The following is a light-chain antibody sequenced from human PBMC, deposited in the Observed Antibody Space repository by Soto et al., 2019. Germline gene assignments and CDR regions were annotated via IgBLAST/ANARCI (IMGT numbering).Light chain of an antibody. CDR2: LAS. V-gene: IGKV2-28*01. Sequence: EIVVTQSPLSLPVTPREPSSISCSCSQSVLHINGYNYLGWYLQKPGQSPQLLIYLASSRASGVPDRFSGSGSGTDFTLKISRVEAEDVGVYYCMQALQTPLTFGGGTKVDIK. CDR3: MQALQTPLT. CDR1: QSVLHINGYNY. J-gene: IGKJ4*01.